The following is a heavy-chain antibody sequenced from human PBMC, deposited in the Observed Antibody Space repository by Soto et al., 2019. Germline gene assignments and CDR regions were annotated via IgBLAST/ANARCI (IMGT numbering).Heavy chain of an antibody. D-gene: IGHD3-3*01. CDR3: AKGFGLVIIANWFDP. CDR1: GFTFSSYA. Sequence: EVQLLESGGGLVQPGGSLRLSCAASGFTFSSYAMSWVRQAPGKGLEGVSAMNGSGVSTYYADSVKGRFTIARDNSKNTLYLEMNSLRADDTAVYYCAKGFGLVIIANWFDPWGQGTLVTVSA. J-gene: IGHJ5*02. V-gene: IGHV3-23*01. CDR2: MNGSGVST.